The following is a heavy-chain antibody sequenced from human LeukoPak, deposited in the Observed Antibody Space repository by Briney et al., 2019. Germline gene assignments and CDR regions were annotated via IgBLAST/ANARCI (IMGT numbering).Heavy chain of an antibody. J-gene: IGHJ4*02. CDR2: IGISSHNI. V-gene: IGHV3-21*01. CDR3: ARDGVRGFTATTPFDY. Sequence: GGSLRLSCAASGITFSSYSMNWVRQAPGKGLEWVSSIGISSHNIYYADSVKGRFTISRDNAKNSLSLQMNSLRVEDTAAYYCARDGVRGFTATTPFDYWGPGTLVTVSS. CDR1: GITFSSYS. D-gene: IGHD4-17*01.